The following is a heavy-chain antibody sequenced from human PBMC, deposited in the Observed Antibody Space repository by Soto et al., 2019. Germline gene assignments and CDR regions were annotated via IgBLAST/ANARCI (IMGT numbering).Heavy chain of an antibody. Sequence: SETLSLTCSVSGGSFSTYYWSWIRQPPGKGLEWIGYIYYTGSTNYNPSLKSRVTMSIDTSNNQFSLKLNSVTAADTAVYYCASDSGYTNWNFDLWGRGTLVTVSS. CDR2: IYYTGST. J-gene: IGHJ2*01. CDR1: GGSFSTYY. CDR3: ASDSGYTNWNFDL. V-gene: IGHV4-59*01. D-gene: IGHD3-22*01.